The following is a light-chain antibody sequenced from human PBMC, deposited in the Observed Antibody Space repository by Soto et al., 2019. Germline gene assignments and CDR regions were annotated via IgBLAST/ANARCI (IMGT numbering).Light chain of an antibody. CDR3: QQYGSSRRT. CDR1: QSVSSSY. J-gene: IGKJ1*01. CDR2: GAS. V-gene: IGKV3-20*01. Sequence: EIVLTQSPGTLSLSPGERATLSCSASQSVSSSYLAWYQQKPGQAPRHLIYGASSRATGIPDRFSGSGSGTDFTLTISRLEPEDFAVYYCQQYGSSRRTFGQGTKVESK.